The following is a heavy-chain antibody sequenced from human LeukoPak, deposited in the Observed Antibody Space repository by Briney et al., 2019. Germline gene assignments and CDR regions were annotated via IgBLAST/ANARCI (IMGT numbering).Heavy chain of an antibody. CDR2: IKQDGTEK. Sequence: GGSLRLSCAASGFIFSNYWMSWVRQAPGKGLEWVANIKQDGTEKDYVASVRGRFTISRDNAKNSLYLQVNSLRAEDTAVYYCTTSRFDPWGQGTLVTVSS. J-gene: IGHJ5*02. D-gene: IGHD1-14*01. CDR3: TTSRFDP. CDR1: GFIFSNYW. V-gene: IGHV3-7*03.